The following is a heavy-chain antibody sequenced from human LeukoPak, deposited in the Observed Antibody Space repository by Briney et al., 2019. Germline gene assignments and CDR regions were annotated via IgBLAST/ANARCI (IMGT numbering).Heavy chain of an antibody. CDR1: GFTVCSNY. CDR3: ASDFWTDFDY. J-gene: IGHJ4*02. Sequence: GGSLRLSCAASGFTVCSNYMSWVRQAPGKGLEWVSVIYSGGSTYYADSVKGRFTISRDNSKNTLYLQMNSMRAEDTAVYYCASDFWTDFDYWGQGTLVTVSS. D-gene: IGHD3/OR15-3a*01. CDR2: IYSGGST. V-gene: IGHV3-66*02.